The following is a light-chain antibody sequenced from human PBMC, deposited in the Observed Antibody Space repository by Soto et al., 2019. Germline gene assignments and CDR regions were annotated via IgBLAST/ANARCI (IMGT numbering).Light chain of an antibody. CDR1: QSVSSNY. V-gene: IGKV3-20*01. Sequence: DIVLTQSPGTLSLSPGERATLSCRASQSVSSNYLAWYQQKPGQTPKVLIYRASTRATVIPDRFSGGGSGTDLTLTVSRLEAEDFAVYYCQQYGSSPLTFGGGTKVEIK. CDR2: RAS. CDR3: QQYGSSPLT. J-gene: IGKJ4*01.